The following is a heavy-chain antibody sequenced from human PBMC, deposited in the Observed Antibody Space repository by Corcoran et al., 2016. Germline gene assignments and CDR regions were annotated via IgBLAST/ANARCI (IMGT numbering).Heavy chain of an antibody. J-gene: IGHJ3*02. D-gene: IGHD6-13*01. CDR3: ARVRRQQLVLNAFDI. CDR1: GYSISSGYY. CDR2: IYHSGST. Sequence: QVQLQESGPGLVKPSETLSLTCTVSGYSISSGYYWGWIRQPPGKGLEWIGSIYHSGSTYYNPSLKSRVPISVDTSKNQFSLKLSSVPAADTAVYYWARVRRQQLVLNAFDIWGQGTMVTVSS. V-gene: IGHV4-38-2*02.